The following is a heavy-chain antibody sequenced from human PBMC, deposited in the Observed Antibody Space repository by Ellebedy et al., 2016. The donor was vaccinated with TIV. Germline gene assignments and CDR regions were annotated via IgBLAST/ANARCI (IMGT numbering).Heavy chain of an antibody. CDR3: AREGDLPRGNWFDP. D-gene: IGHD3-16*01. Sequence: ASVKVSCXASGYMFTDYYMHWVRQAPGQGLEWMGWINPNSGGTNYAQKFQGRVIMTRDTSISTAYMELSRVRSDDTAMYYCAREGDLPRGNWFDPWGQGTLVTVSS. V-gene: IGHV1-2*02. CDR1: GYMFTDYY. CDR2: INPNSGGT. J-gene: IGHJ5*02.